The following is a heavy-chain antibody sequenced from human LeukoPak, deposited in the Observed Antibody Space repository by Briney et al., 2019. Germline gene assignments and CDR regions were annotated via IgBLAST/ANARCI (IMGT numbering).Heavy chain of an antibody. CDR2: ISGGGGST. CDR3: AKDHLLTYYDFWSGLRDAFDV. CDR1: GFTFSSYA. D-gene: IGHD3-3*01. J-gene: IGHJ3*01. Sequence: GSLRLPCAASGFTFSSYAMSWVRQAPGKGLEWGSAISGGGGSTYYAYSVKGRVTISRDNSKNTLYLQMNSLRAEDTAVYCRAKDHLLTYYDFWSGLRDAFDVWGEGTIGTVSS. V-gene: IGHV3-23*01.